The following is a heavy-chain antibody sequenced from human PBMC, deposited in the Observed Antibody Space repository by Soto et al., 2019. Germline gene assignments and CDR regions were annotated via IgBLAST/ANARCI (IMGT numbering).Heavy chain of an antibody. CDR3: ARETSGWPNYYGMDV. J-gene: IGHJ6*02. V-gene: IGHV3-23*01. CDR1: GFTFSSYA. Sequence: GGSLRLSCAASGFTFSSYAMSWVRQAPGKGLEWVSAISGSGGSTYYADSVKGRFTISRDNSKNTLYLQMNSLRAEDTAVYYCARETSGWPNYYGMDVWGQGTTVTVSS. D-gene: IGHD6-19*01. CDR2: ISGSGGST.